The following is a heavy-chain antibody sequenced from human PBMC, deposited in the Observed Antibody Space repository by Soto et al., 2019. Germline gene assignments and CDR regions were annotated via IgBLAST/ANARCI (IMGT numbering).Heavy chain of an antibody. J-gene: IGHJ4*02. CDR2: TSYDGSNN. CDR1: GFTFRSYV. Sequence: QVQLVESGGGVVQPGTSLSLSCVGSGFTFRSYVIHWVRQAPGKGLEWVALTSYDGSNNFYGDSVKGRFTISRHNSRNTVELQMDRLRFEDTALYYCARWGTTGGLDVWGQGTLVSVSS. CDR3: ARWGTTGGLDV. V-gene: IGHV3-33*05. D-gene: IGHD3-16*01.